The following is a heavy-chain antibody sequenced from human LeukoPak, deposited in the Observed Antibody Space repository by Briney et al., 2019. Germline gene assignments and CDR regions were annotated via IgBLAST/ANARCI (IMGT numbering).Heavy chain of an antibody. D-gene: IGHD6-13*01. CDR3: AKGVSAAADDAFDI. V-gene: IGHV3-66*01. Sequence: GGSLRLSCAAPGFTVSSNYVGWVRQAPGKGLEWVSVIYRDGSTYYADSVKGRFTISRDNSKNTLYLQMNSLRAEDTAVYYCAKGVSAAADDAFDIWGQGTMVTVSS. J-gene: IGHJ3*02. CDR2: IYRDGST. CDR1: GFTVSSNY.